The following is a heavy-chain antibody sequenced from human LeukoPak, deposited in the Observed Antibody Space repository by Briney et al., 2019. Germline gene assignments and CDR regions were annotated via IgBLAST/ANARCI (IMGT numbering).Heavy chain of an antibody. Sequence: GGSLRLSCAASGFTFSSYAMHWVRQAPGKGLEWVAVISYDGSNKYYADSVKGRFTISRDNSKNTLYLQMNSLRAEDTAMYYCARGGGSCYICPDFDYWGQGTLVTVSS. D-gene: IGHD2-15*01. V-gene: IGHV3-30*04. CDR3: ARGGGSCYICPDFDY. CDR2: ISYDGSNK. J-gene: IGHJ4*02. CDR1: GFTFSSYA.